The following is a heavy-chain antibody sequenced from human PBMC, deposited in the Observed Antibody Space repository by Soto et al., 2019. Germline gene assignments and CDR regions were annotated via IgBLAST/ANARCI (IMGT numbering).Heavy chain of an antibody. V-gene: IGHV3-23*01. CDR3: AKDLPPRLGYCSSTSCHPFDY. D-gene: IGHD2-2*01. J-gene: IGHJ4*02. Sequence: EVQLLESGGGLVQPGGSLRLSCAASGFTFSSYAMSWVRQAPGKGLEWVSAISGSGGSTYYADSVKGRLTISRDNSKSMLYLQMTSLRAEDTAVYYCAKDLPPRLGYCSSTSCHPFDYWGQRTLVTAAS. CDR1: GFTFSSYA. CDR2: ISGSGGST.